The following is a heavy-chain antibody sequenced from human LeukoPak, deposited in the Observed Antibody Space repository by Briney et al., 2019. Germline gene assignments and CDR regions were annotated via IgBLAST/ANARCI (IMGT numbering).Heavy chain of an antibody. CDR1: GFTFSSYG. Sequence: GRSLRLSCAASGFTFSSYGVHWVRQAPGKGLEWVSAISGSGGSTYYADSVKGRFTISRDNSKNTLYLQMNSLRAEDTAVYYCAKDPRGNWNHFDYWGQGTLVTVSS. J-gene: IGHJ4*02. CDR2: ISGSGGST. CDR3: AKDPRGNWNHFDY. V-gene: IGHV3-23*01. D-gene: IGHD1-20*01.